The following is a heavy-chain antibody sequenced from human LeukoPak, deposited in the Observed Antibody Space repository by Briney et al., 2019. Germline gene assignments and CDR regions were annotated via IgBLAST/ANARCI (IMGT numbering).Heavy chain of an antibody. CDR2: IYYSGST. Sequence: SETLSLTCTVSGGSISSYYWSWIRQPPGKGLEWIGYIYYSGSTNYNPSLKSRVTISVDTSKNQFSLELSSVTAADTAVYYCASLSRDPYYDFWSGYYGLHDAFDIWGQGTMVTVSS. D-gene: IGHD3-3*01. CDR3: ASLSRDPYYDFWSGYYGLHDAFDI. CDR1: GGSISSYY. J-gene: IGHJ3*02. V-gene: IGHV4-59*08.